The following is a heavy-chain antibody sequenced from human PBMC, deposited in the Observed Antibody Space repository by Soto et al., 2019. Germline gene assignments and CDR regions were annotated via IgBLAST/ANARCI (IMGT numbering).Heavy chain of an antibody. CDR3: ARASPDTAMDLYYFDY. CDR2: IYYSGST. CDR1: GGSISSGGYY. J-gene: IGHJ4*02. Sequence: QVQLQESGPGLVKPSQTLSLTCTVSGGSISSGGYYWSWIRQHPGKGLEWIGYIYYSGSTYYNPSLKGRVTISVDTSKNQFSLKLSSVTAADTAVYYCARASPDTAMDLYYFDYWGQGTLVTVSS. V-gene: IGHV4-31*03. D-gene: IGHD5-18*01.